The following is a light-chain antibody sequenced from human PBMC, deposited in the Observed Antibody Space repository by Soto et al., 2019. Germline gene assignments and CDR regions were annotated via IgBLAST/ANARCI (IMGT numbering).Light chain of an antibody. V-gene: IGKV3D-20*02. J-gene: IGKJ5*01. CDR1: QSVSSSY. CDR3: QQRSNWS. Sequence: ETVLTQSPGTLSLSPGERATLSCRASQSVSSSYLAWYQQKPGQAPRLLIYGASNRATGIPARFSGSGSGTDFTLTISSLEPEDSAVYYCQQRSNWSFGQGTRLEIK. CDR2: GAS.